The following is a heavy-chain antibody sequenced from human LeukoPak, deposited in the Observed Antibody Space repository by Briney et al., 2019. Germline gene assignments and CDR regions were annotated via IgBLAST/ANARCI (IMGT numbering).Heavy chain of an antibody. CDR3: ARLQGFGEPPPVRAFDI. J-gene: IGHJ3*02. CDR1: GGSISSYY. Sequence: PSETLSLTCTVSGGSISSYYWSRIRQPPGKGLEWIGYIYYSGSTNYNPSLKSRVTISVGTSKNQFSLKLSSVTAADTAVYYCARLQGFGEPPPVRAFDIWGQGTMVTVSS. V-gene: IGHV4-59*01. D-gene: IGHD3-10*01. CDR2: IYYSGST.